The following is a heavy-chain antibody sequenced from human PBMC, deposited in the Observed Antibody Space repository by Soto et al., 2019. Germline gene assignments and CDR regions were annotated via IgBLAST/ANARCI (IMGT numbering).Heavy chain of an antibody. V-gene: IGHV4-59*01. Sequence: SETLSLTCTVSGGSISSYYWSWIRQPPGKGLEWIGYIYYSGSTNYNPSLKSRVTISVDTSKNQFSLKLSSVTAADTAVYYCAGYYDILTGYSHWGQGTLVTVS. CDR2: IYYSGST. CDR1: GGSISSYY. J-gene: IGHJ4*02. D-gene: IGHD3-9*01. CDR3: AGYYDILTGYSH.